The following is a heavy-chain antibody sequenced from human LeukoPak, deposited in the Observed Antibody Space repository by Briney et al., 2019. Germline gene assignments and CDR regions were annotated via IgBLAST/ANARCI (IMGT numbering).Heavy chain of an antibody. CDR1: GFTFTTYG. D-gene: IGHD6-25*01. CDR3: AKAARLGPSHFDY. Sequence: GSLRLSCAASGFTFTTYGMHWVRQAPGKGLEWVAVIWFDGNNKFYADSVKGRFTVSRDNSKNTLYLHMNSLRGDDTAVYYCAKAARLGPSHFDYWGRGTLVTVSS. V-gene: IGHV3-33*06. J-gene: IGHJ4*02. CDR2: IWFDGNNK.